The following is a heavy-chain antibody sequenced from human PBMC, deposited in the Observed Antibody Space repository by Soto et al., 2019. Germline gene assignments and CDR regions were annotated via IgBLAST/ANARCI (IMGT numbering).Heavy chain of an antibody. V-gene: IGHV3-72*01. Sequence: EVQLVESGGGLVQPGGSLRLSCAASGFTFSDRYMDWVRQAPGKGLEWVGRIRNKANSYTTEYAASVKGRFTISRDDSKNSLYLQMNSLKTEDTAVYYCASLLTMVITNYWGQGTLVTVSS. CDR3: ASLLTMVITNY. J-gene: IGHJ4*02. D-gene: IGHD3-22*01. CDR2: IRNKANSYTT. CDR1: GFTFSDRY.